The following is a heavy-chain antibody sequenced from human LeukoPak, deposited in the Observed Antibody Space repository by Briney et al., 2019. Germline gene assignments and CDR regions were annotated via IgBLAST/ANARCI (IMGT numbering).Heavy chain of an antibody. CDR1: GYSFTSYW. J-gene: IGHJ3*02. V-gene: IGHV5-51*01. CDR2: IYPGDSDT. Sequence: GEALKISCKGSGYSFTSYWIGWVRQMPGKGLEGMGIIYPGDSDTRYSPSFQGQVTVSADKSISTAYLQWSSLKASDTAMYYCARPSRYYPTRAFDIWGQGTMVTVSS. D-gene: IGHD1-26*01. CDR3: ARPSRYYPTRAFDI.